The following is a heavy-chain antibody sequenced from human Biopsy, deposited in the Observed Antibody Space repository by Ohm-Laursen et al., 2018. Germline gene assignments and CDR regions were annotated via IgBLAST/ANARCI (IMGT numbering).Heavy chain of an antibody. CDR1: GGPIDSYY. CDR3: ARGGRYYYDSPDN. J-gene: IGHJ4*02. Sequence: SETLSLTCAVSGGPIDSYYWSWIRQPPGKALEWIGYIYFTGRTSYNPSLKSRATMSVNTSKKQFSLRLSSVTAADTAVYFCARGGRYYYDSPDNWGQGTLVTVSS. V-gene: IGHV4-59*01. D-gene: IGHD3-22*01. CDR2: IYFTGRT.